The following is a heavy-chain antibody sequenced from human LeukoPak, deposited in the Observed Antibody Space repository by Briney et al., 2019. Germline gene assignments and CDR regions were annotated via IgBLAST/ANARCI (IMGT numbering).Heavy chain of an antibody. Sequence: PGGSLRLSCGPSGLTFSSYWMYWVRQAPGEGGIWVSCIISDGSSTTYADSVKGRFTISRDNAENTLYLQMNSLRADDTAVYYCTRAQPTQWANDYWGQGTLVTVSS. V-gene: IGHV3-74*01. J-gene: IGHJ4*02. CDR2: IISDGSST. CDR1: GLTFSSYW. CDR3: TRAQPTQWANDY. D-gene: IGHD1-14*01.